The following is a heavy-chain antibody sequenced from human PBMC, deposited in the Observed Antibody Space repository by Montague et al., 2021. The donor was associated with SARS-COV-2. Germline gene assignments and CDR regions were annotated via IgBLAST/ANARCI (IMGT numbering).Heavy chain of an antibody. D-gene: IGHD3-16*01. V-gene: IGHV2-5*02. Sequence: PALVKPTQTLTLTCSFSGFSLSASGVGVGWIRQPPGQALEWLALIFWDDDTRYSPSLKNRLTVTKDTSKNQVVLTMTNMDPVDTATYYCARRPGWGGDTYDTWGQGTTVTVSA. CDR1: GFSLSASGVG. CDR3: ARRPGWGGDTYDT. J-gene: IGHJ3*02. CDR2: IFWDDDT.